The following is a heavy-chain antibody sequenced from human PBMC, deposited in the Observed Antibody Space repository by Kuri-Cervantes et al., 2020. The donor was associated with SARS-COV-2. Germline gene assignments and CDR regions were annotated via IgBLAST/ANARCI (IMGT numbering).Heavy chain of an antibody. Sequence: GEALKISWSASGFTFSSYSMNWVRQAPGKGLEWVSSISSSSSYIYYADSVKGRFTISRDNAKNSLYLQMNSLRAEDTAVYYCARAVVVTAMPFGYWGQGTLVTVSS. D-gene: IGHD2-21*02. V-gene: IGHV3-21*01. CDR2: ISSSSSYI. CDR1: GFTFSSYS. J-gene: IGHJ4*02. CDR3: ARAVVVTAMPFGY.